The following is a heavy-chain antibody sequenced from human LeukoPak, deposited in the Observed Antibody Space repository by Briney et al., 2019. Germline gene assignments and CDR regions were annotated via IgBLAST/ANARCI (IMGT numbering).Heavy chain of an antibody. CDR3: ARESNWAYYFDY. Sequence: GASVKLSCKASGYTFSTYGISWVRQAPGQGLEWMGWISGYDGNTNYAQRLQGRVTMTTDTSTSTAYMELRSLRSDDTAVYYCARESNWAYYFDYWGQGTLVTVSS. V-gene: IGHV1-18*01. CDR1: GYTFSTYG. CDR2: ISGYDGNT. J-gene: IGHJ4*02. D-gene: IGHD1-1*01.